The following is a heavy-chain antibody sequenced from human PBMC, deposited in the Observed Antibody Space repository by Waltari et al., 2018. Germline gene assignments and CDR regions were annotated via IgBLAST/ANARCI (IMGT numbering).Heavy chain of an antibody. Sequence: QVQLVQSGAEVKKPGASVKVSCKASGYTFTSYGISWVRQAPGQGLGGMGWLSAYNGNTHSAPKLQGRVTMTTVTSTSTAYIELRSLRSDDTAVYYCARYRLGYCSGGSCWGDYDYWGQGTLVTVSS. J-gene: IGHJ4*02. CDR3: ARYRLGYCSGGSCWGDYDY. V-gene: IGHV1-18*01. D-gene: IGHD2-15*01. CDR1: GYTFTSYG. CDR2: LSAYNGNT.